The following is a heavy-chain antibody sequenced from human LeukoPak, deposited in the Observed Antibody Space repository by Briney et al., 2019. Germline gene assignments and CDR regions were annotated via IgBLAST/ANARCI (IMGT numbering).Heavy chain of an antibody. CDR2: IFYSGDS. CDR1: GGSISSSNHY. J-gene: IGHJ4*02. D-gene: IGHD4-11*01. Sequence: SETLSLTCTVSGGSISSSNHYWGWIRQPPGTGLEWIGSIFYSGDSYDNPSLKSRVTISVDTSKNQLSLKLSSVTAADTGVYYCASGTSVLTFFGDWGQGTLVTVSS. CDR3: ASGTSVLTFFGD. V-gene: IGHV4-39*01.